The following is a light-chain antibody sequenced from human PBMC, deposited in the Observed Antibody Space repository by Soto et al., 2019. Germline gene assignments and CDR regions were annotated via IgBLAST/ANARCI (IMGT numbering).Light chain of an antibody. CDR3: QYYGG. Sequence: DIVLTQSPGTLPLSPGERATLSCRASQHVSSTYLAWYQQKPGQAPRLLIHSASSRATGIPDRFSGSGSGTDFTHTSARLEREDSAVYYCQYYGGFGQGTKVEIK. CDR1: QHVSSTY. J-gene: IGKJ1*01. CDR2: SAS. V-gene: IGKV3-20*01.